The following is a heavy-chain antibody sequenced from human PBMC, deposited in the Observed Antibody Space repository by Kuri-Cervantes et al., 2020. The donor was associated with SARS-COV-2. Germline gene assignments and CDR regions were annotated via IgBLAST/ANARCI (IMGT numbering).Heavy chain of an antibody. CDR3: ARGAGYWDEYFQH. D-gene: IGHD2-15*01. CDR1: GYSISSGYY. J-gene: IGHJ1*01. V-gene: IGHV4-38-2*02. CDR2: IYHSGST. Sequence: SETLSPTCTVSGYSISSGYYWGWIRQPPGKGLEWIGSIYHSGSTYYNPSLKSRVTISVDTSKNQFSLKLSSVTAADTAVYYCARGAGYWDEYFQHWGQGNLVTVSS.